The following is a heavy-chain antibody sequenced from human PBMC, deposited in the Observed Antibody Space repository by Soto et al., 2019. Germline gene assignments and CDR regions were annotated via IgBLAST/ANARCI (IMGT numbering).Heavy chain of an antibody. CDR3: ATSYTSSSPFES. Sequence: PGQSLKISCKGSGYSFASYGIGCGRQMPGKGLEWMGIIYPGDPDTRYTPSFQGQVTLSADKSINPAYLQWSTLKASDTAMFSCATSYTSSSPFESWGQGTLVTVSS. CDR2: IYPGDPDT. D-gene: IGHD6-6*01. CDR1: GYSFASYG. J-gene: IGHJ4*02. V-gene: IGHV5-51*01.